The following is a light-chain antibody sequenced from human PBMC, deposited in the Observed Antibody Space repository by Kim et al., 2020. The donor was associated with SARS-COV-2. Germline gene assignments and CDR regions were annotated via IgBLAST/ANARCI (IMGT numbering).Light chain of an antibody. V-gene: IGLV3-21*04. CDR2: YDS. J-gene: IGLJ3*02. CDR1: NIGSKS. CDR3: QVWDSSSDHPV. Sequence: SYELTQPPSVSVAPGKTARITWGGNNIGSKSVHWYQQQPGQAPVLVIYYDSDRPSGIPERFSGSNSGNTATLTISRVEAGDEADYYCQVWDSSSDHPVFGGGTKL.